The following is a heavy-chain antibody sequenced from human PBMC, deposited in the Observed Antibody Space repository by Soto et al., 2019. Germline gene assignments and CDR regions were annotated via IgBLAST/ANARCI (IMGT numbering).Heavy chain of an antibody. J-gene: IGHJ4*02. V-gene: IGHV4-61*08. CDR2: ISYTGTT. CDR1: GGSVNKEGYF. D-gene: IGHD6-19*01. CDR3: SEENKWRGWFPL. Sequence: QVQLQESGPGLVKPSETLSLTCTVSGGSVNKEGYFWSWIRQPPGKGLEWMGYISYTGTTDYNPSLKSRVTISVDTSNNQFSLKLSSVTAADTAVYYCSEENKWRGWFPLWGQGTLVTVYS.